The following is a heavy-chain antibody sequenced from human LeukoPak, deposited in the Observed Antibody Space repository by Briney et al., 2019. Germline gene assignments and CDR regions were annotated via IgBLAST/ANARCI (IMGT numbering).Heavy chain of an antibody. V-gene: IGHV3-74*01. CDR1: GFSFSSDW. CDR2: INSDGDT. CDR3: VKGAPMDY. J-gene: IGHJ4*02. Sequence: GGSLRLSCAASGFSFSSDWMYWVRQAPGKGLVWVSHINSDGDTDYADAVKGRFTISRDNAKNTLYLQMNSLRAEDTAVYHCVKGAPMDYWGQGTLVTVSS.